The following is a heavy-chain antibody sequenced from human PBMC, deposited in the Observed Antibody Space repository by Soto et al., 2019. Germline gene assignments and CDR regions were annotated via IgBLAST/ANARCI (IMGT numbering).Heavy chain of an antibody. CDR1: GGSISSYY. D-gene: IGHD1-26*01. CDR2: IYYSGST. Sequence: SETLSLTCTVSGGSISSYYWSWIRQPPGKGLEWIGYIYYSGSTNYNPSLKSRVTISVDTSKNQFSLKLSSVTAADTAVYYCARDRIGGLLSFWFDPWGQGTLVTVSS. J-gene: IGHJ5*02. CDR3: ARDRIGGLLSFWFDP. V-gene: IGHV4-59*01.